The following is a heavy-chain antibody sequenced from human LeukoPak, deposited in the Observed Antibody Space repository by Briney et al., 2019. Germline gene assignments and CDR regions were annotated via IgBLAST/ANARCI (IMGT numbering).Heavy chain of an antibody. J-gene: IGHJ2*01. D-gene: IGHD7-27*01. Sequence: GGSLRLSCEASGFTFRTYGMTWVRQAPGKGLEWVSGITGSSTWTYYADSVKGRFTISRDNSKNTLHLQMNNLRAEDTAIYYCAGELVSLGTGYFDLWGRGTLVTVSS. V-gene: IGHV3-23*01. CDR3: AGELVSLGTGYFDL. CDR2: ITGSSTWT. CDR1: GFTFRTYG.